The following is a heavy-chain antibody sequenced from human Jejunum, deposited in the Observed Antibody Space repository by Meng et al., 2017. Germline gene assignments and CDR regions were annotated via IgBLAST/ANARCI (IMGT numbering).Heavy chain of an antibody. D-gene: IGHD4-11*01. CDR1: GGSITSNDYY. V-gene: IGHV4-30-4*01. CDR3: ARGNYFSSHDY. Sequence: QVQLQQSGPGMVKPSQTLSLTGTVSGGSITSNDYYCRWIRQPPGKGLEWIGFIQYSGTTYYSPSLKSRVTISTDTSQKQCSLEVSSVTAADSAVYYCARGNYFSSHDYWGQGTLVTVSS. J-gene: IGHJ4*02. CDR2: IQYSGTT.